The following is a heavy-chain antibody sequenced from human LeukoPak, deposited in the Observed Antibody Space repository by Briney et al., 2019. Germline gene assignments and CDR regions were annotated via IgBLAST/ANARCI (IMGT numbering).Heavy chain of an antibody. CDR3: ARDYCSSTSCLFDY. Sequence: ASVKVSCKASGYTFTGYHMRWVRPAPGQGLEGMGRINPNSGDTNYAQKFQGRVAMTRDTSISTAFMELTRLRSDDTAVYYCARDYCSSTSCLFDYWGQGTLVTVSS. CDR2: INPNSGDT. CDR1: GYTFTGYH. V-gene: IGHV1-2*06. J-gene: IGHJ4*02. D-gene: IGHD2-2*01.